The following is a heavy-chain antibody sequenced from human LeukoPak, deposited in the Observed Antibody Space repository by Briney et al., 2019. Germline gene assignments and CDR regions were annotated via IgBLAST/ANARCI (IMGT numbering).Heavy chain of an antibody. V-gene: IGHV3-23*01. J-gene: IGHJ4*02. CDR2: IRTNGAGT. Sequence: GGSLRLSCAASGFTFSSHAMNWVRRAPGQGLEWVSTIRTNGAGTHYADSVRGRFTISRDDSKNTLYLQMDSLRAEDTAVYYCARDDYGDSGPLFDYWGQGTLVTVSS. CDR1: GFTFSSHA. CDR3: ARDDYGDSGPLFDY. D-gene: IGHD4-17*01.